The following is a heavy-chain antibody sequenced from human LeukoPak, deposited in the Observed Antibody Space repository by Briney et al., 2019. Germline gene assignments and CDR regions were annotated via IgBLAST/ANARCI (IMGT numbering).Heavy chain of an antibody. CDR1: GGSISSYY. V-gene: IGHV4-4*07. CDR3: ARVEAPINHFDY. D-gene: IGHD1-14*01. Sequence: SETLSLTCIVSGGSISSYYWSWIRQPAGKGLEWIGRLYTSGSTNYNPSLKSRVTLSVDTSKNQFSLKLSSVTAADTAVYYCARVEAPINHFDYWGQGTLVTVSS. J-gene: IGHJ4*02. CDR2: LYTSGST.